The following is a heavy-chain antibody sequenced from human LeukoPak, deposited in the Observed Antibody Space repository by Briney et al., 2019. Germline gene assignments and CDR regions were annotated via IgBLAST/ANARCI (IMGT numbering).Heavy chain of an antibody. J-gene: IGHJ4*02. CDR2: ISYDGSNK. Sequence: GGSLRLSCAASGFTFSSYAMHWVRQAPGKGLEWVAVISYDGSNKYYADSVKGRFTISRDNSKNTLYLQMNSLRAEDTAVYYCARDHYDYVWGSYRFDYWAREPWSPSPQ. V-gene: IGHV3-30-3*01. CDR1: GFTFSSYA. D-gene: IGHD3-16*02. CDR3: ARDHYDYVWGSYRFDY.